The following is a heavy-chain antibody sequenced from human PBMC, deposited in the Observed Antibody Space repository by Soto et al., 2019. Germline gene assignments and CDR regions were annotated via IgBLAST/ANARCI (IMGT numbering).Heavy chain of an antibody. CDR2: ISYDGSNK. J-gene: IGHJ6*02. CDR3: AKDFYDFWIGEDYYGMDV. CDR1: GFTFSSYG. D-gene: IGHD3-3*01. Sequence: GGSLRLSCAASGFTFSSYGMHWVRQAPGKGLEWVAVISYDGSNKYYADSVKGRFTISTDNSKNTLYLQMNSLRAEDTAVYYCAKDFYDFWIGEDYYGMDVWGQGTTVTVSS. V-gene: IGHV3-30*18.